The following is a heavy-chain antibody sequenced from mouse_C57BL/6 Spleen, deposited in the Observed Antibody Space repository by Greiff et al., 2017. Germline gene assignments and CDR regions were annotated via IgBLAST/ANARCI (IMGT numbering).Heavy chain of an antibody. CDR1: GYTFTSYW. CDR3: ARGDYGEPFDY. CDR2: IYPGSGST. J-gene: IGHJ2*01. Sequence: QVHVKQPGAELVKPGASVKMSCKASGYTFTSYWITWVKQRPGQGLEWIGDIYPGSGSTNYNEKFKSKATLTVDTSSSTAYMQLSSLTSEDSAVYYCARGDYGEPFDYWGQGTTLTVSS. D-gene: IGHD2-13*01. V-gene: IGHV1-55*01.